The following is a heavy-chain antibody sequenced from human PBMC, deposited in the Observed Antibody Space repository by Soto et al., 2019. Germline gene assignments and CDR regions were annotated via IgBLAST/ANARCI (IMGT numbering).Heavy chain of an antibody. Sequence: QVQLVQSEAEVKKPGSSVKVSCKASGGTFSSYAISWVRQAPGQGLEWMGGIIPIFGTANYAQKFQGRVTITADESTSTAYMELSSLRSEDTAVYYCARGMVYYDSSGYYYYGMDVWGQGTTVTVSS. CDR3: ARGMVYYDSSGYYYYGMDV. D-gene: IGHD3-22*01. CDR2: IIPIFGTA. V-gene: IGHV1-69*12. J-gene: IGHJ6*02. CDR1: GGTFSSYA.